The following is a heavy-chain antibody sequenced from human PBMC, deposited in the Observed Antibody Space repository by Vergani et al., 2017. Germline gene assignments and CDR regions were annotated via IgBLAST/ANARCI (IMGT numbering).Heavy chain of an antibody. D-gene: IGHD5-24*01. J-gene: IGHJ3*02. CDR1: GFTFDDYA. CDR2: ISWNSGSI. Sequence: EVQLVESGGGLVQPGRSLRLSCAASGFTFDDYAMHWVRQAPGKGLEWVSGISWNSGSIGYADSVKGRFPISRDNAKNSLYLQMNSLRAEDTALYYCAKGPDGYYNYAFDIWGQGTMVTVSS. CDR3: AKGPDGYYNYAFDI. V-gene: IGHV3-9*01.